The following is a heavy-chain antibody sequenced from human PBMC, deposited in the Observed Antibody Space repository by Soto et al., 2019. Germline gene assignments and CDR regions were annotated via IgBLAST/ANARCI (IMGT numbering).Heavy chain of an antibody. V-gene: IGHV1-69*13. CDR1: GDTFSSYA. CDR2: IIPIFGTA. CDR3: ARHSGIVVAMVFDY. D-gene: IGHD1-26*01. Sequence: SVEVSCKASGDTFSSYAISWVRQAPGQGLEWMGGIIPIFGTANYAQKFQGRVTITADESTSTAYMELSSLRSEDTAVYYCARHSGIVVAMVFDYWGQGTLVTVSS. J-gene: IGHJ4*02.